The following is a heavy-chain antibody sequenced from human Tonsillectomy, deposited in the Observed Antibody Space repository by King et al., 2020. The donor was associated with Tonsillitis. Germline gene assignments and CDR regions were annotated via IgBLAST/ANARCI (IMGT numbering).Heavy chain of an antibody. J-gene: IGHJ4*02. CDR3: ATGGERSGYRPSYY. Sequence: VQLVESGGGLVQPGGSLRLSCAASGFTFSDSWMTWVRQTPGKGLEWVANIKKDGSEKYYVDSVKGRFTISRDNAKNSVYLQMNSLRAEDTAIYYCATGGERSGYRPSYYWGQGALVTVSS. CDR1: GFTFSDSW. V-gene: IGHV3-7*03. CDR2: IKKDGSEK. D-gene: IGHD3-22*01.